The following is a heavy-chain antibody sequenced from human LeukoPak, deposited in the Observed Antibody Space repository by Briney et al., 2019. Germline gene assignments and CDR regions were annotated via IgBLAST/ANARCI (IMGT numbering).Heavy chain of an antibody. D-gene: IGHD6-19*01. J-gene: IGHJ4*02. V-gene: IGHV3-23*01. CDR2: LSTSGGST. CDR1: GFTFSSYA. CDR3: AKGSSSGWPYFFDN. Sequence: GGSLRLSCAASGFTFSSYAMSWVRQAPGKGLEWVSGLSTSGGSTYYADAVKGRFTISRDNSKTTLYLEMNSLRADDTAVYYCAKGSSSGWPYFFDNWGQGTLVTVSS.